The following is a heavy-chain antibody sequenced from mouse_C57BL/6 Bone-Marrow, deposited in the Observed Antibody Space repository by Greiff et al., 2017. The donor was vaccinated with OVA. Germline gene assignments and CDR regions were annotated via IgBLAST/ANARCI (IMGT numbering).Heavy chain of an antibody. J-gene: IGHJ3*01. Sequence: EVQLVESGGGLVQPKGSLKLSCAASGFSFNTYAMNWVRQAPGKGLEWVARIRSKSNNYATYYADSVKDRFTISRDDSESMLYLQMNNLQTEDTAMYYCVRPYYYGGEWFAYWGQGTLVTVSA. V-gene: IGHV10-1*01. CDR1: GFSFNTYA. D-gene: IGHD1-1*01. CDR2: IRSKSNNYAT. CDR3: VRPYYYGGEWFAY.